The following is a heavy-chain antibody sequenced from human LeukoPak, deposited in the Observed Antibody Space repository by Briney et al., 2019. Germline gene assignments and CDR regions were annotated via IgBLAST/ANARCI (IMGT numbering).Heavy chain of an antibody. D-gene: IGHD3-10*01. Sequence: SETLSLTCTVSGGSISSYYWSWIRQPAGKGLERIGRINTSGSTNYNPSLKSRVTMSVDTSKNQFSLKLSSVTAADTAMYYCARVGSSGSGSYYPDYWGQGTLVTVSS. V-gene: IGHV4-4*07. J-gene: IGHJ4*02. CDR2: INTSGST. CDR3: ARVGSSGSGSYYPDY. CDR1: GGSISSYY.